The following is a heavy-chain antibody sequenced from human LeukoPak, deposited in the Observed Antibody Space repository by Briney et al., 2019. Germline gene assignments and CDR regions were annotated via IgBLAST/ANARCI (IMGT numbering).Heavy chain of an antibody. D-gene: IGHD3-10*01. CDR1: GYTFISYG. Sequence: ASVKVSCKASGYTFISYGINWVRQAPGQGLEWMGWISVYNGNTKYAQKLQGRVTMTTDTSTSTAYMELRSLRSDDTAVYYCARDYYGSGGYYIHWFDPWGQGTLVTVSS. CDR3: ARDYYGSGGYYIHWFDP. J-gene: IGHJ5*02. V-gene: IGHV1-18*01. CDR2: ISVYNGNT.